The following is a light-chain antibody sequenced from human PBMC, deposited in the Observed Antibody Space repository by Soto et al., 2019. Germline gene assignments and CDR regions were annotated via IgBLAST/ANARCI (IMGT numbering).Light chain of an antibody. CDR3: ISHSTTIAYVV. J-gene: IGLJ2*01. Sequence: QSALTQPPSASGSPGQSVTISCTGTSSDVGRYNYVSWYQHHPGKAPKLMIYEVTNRPSGVSNRFSGSKSGNTASLTISGLQAEDEADYYCISHSTTIAYVVLGGGTKLTVL. CDR2: EVT. CDR1: SSDVGRYNY. V-gene: IGLV2-14*01.